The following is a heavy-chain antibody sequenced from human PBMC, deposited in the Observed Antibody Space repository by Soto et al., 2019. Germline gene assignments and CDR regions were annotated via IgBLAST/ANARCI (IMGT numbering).Heavy chain of an antibody. CDR1: GFSLSDVRLG. CDR3: ARIPYTILTDGMDV. CDR2: IFSNDEK. V-gene: IGHV2-26*01. D-gene: IGHD3-9*01. J-gene: IGHJ6*02. Sequence: QVTLKESGPVLVKPAETLTLTCTVCGFSLSDVRLGVAWIRQPPGKALEWLARIFSNDEKSYSTSLRSRLTISKDTSKSQVVLIMTNMDPADTATYYCARIPYTILTDGMDVWGQGTTVTVSS.